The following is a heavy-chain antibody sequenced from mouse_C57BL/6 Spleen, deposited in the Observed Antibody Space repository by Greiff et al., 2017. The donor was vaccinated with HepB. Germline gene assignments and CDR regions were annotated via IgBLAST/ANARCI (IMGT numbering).Heavy chain of an antibody. Sequence: EVQLQQSGPELVKPGASVKISCKASGYTFTDYYMNWVKQSHGKSLEWIGDINPNNGGTSYNQKFKGKATLTVDKSSSTAYMELRSLTSEDSAVYYCARVTYDYDWVDYWGQGTTLTVSS. D-gene: IGHD2-4*01. CDR3: ARVTYDYDWVDY. CDR1: GYTFTDYY. J-gene: IGHJ2*01. V-gene: IGHV1-26*01. CDR2: INPNNGGT.